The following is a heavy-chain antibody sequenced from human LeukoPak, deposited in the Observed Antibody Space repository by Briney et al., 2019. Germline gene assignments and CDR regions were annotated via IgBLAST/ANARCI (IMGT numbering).Heavy chain of an antibody. CDR3: ATLYGDYVSSDY. V-gene: IGHV1-2*02. Sequence: ASVKVSCKASGYTFTDYYMHWVRPAPGQGVEWMGWIDPKGGGTNYAQNFQGRVTMTRDTSIRTAYMELSRLRSDDTAVYYCATLYGDYVSSDYWGQGTLVSVSS. J-gene: IGHJ4*02. CDR1: GYTFTDYY. D-gene: IGHD4-17*01. CDR2: IDPKGGGT.